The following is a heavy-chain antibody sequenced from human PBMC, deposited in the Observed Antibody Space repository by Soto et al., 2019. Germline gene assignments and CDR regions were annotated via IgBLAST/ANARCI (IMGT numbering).Heavy chain of an antibody. CDR1: GGYIGDHD. D-gene: IGHD3-22*01. J-gene: IGHJ4*02. V-gene: IGHV4-59*11. CDR2: IYYSGST. Sequence: PLETLRLPWTVAGGYIGDHDCSWIRQPPGKGLEWIGYIYYSGSTNYNPSLKSRVTISVDTSKSQFSLKLSSVTAADTAVYYCARVRGNYYDSSGYYSGEYYFDYWGQGTLVTVSS. CDR3: ARVRGNYYDSSGYYSGEYYFDY.